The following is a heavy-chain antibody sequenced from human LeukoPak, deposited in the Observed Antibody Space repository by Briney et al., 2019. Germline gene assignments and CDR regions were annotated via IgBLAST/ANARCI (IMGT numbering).Heavy chain of an antibody. Sequence: PSETLSLTCTVSGGSISSYYWSWIRQPAGKGLEWIGRIYTSGSTNYNPSLKSRVTISVDKSKNQFSLKLSSVTAADTAVYFCARRMGTSSWLDYWGQGTLVTVSS. V-gene: IGHV4-4*07. J-gene: IGHJ4*02. D-gene: IGHD2-2*01. CDR3: ARRMGTSSWLDY. CDR2: IYTSGST. CDR1: GGSISSYY.